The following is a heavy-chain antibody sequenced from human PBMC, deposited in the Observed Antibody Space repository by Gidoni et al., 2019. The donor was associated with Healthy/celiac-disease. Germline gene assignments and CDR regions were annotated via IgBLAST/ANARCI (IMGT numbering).Heavy chain of an antibody. CDR2: IWYDGSNK. CDR1: GFTFSSYG. CDR3: ARPWGIWSSSSGAFDI. V-gene: IGHV3-33*01. D-gene: IGHD6-13*01. J-gene: IGHJ3*02. Sequence: QVQLVESGGGVVQPGRSLRLSCAASGFTFSSYGMHWVRQAPGKGLEGVAVIWYDGSNKYYADSVKGRFTISRDNSKNTLYLQMNSLRAEDTAVYYCARPWGIWSSSSGAFDIWGQGTMVTVSS.